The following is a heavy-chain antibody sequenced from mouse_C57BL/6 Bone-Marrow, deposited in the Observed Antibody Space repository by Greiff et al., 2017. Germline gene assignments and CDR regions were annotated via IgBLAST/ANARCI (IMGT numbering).Heavy chain of an antibody. Sequence: EVHLVESGGGLVKPGGSLKLSCAASGFTFSSYAMSWVRQTPEKRLEWVATISDGGSYTYYPDNVKGRFTISRDNAKNNLYLQMSHLKSEDTAMYYCARRGYDPLDYWGQGTTLTVSS. V-gene: IGHV5-4*01. CDR1: GFTFSSYA. D-gene: IGHD2-2*01. CDR3: ARRGYDPLDY. CDR2: ISDGGSYT. J-gene: IGHJ2*01.